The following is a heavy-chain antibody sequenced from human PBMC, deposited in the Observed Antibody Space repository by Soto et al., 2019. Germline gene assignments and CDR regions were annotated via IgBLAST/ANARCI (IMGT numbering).Heavy chain of an antibody. CDR1: GGTFSSYA. J-gene: IGHJ4*02. V-gene: IGHV1-69*13. Sequence: ASVKVSCKAYGGTFSSYAISWVRQAPGQGLEWMGGIIPIFGTANYAQKFQGRVTITADESTSTAYMELSSLRSEDTAVYYCAKPVGRWELQPFDYWGQGTLVTVSS. D-gene: IGHD1-26*01. CDR3: AKPVGRWELQPFDY. CDR2: IIPIFGTA.